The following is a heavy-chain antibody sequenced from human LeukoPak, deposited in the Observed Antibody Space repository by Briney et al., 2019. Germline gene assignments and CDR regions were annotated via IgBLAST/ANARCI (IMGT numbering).Heavy chain of an antibody. Sequence: SGTLSLTCAVSGGSINNFWSWDRQPPGKGLEWIGQIHHNGGTSYNPSLRSRVTMSIDKSMNQFSLHLNSVTAADTAMYYCAKHGGFHFDSWGQGALVTVSS. J-gene: IGHJ4*02. V-gene: IGHV4-4*02. CDR3: AKHGGFHFDS. CDR1: GGSINNF. CDR2: IHHNGGT. D-gene: IGHD3-16*01.